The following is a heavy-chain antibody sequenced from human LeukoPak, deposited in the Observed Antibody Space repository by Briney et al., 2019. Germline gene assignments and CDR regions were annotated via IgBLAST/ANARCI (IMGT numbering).Heavy chain of an antibody. CDR1: GFTFSSYA. D-gene: IGHD6-13*01. V-gene: IGHV3-23*01. CDR3: ARGEYSSSWYLVDY. CDR2: ISGSGGST. Sequence: GGSLRLSCAASGFTFSSYAMSWVRQAPGKGLEWVSAISGSGGSTYYADSVKGRFTISRDNAKNSLYLQMNSLRAEDTAVYYCARGEYSSSWYLVDYWGQGTLVTVSS. J-gene: IGHJ4*02.